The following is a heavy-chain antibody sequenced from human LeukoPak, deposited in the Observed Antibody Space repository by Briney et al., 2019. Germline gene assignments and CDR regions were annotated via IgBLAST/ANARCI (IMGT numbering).Heavy chain of an antibody. CDR2: ISSGGSTI. CDR1: GFIFSDYY. D-gene: IGHD1-26*01. Sequence: GGSLRLSCAASGFIFSDYYMSWIRQAPAKGLEWVSYISSGGSTIYYADSVKGRFTISRDNAKNSLYLQMNSLRAEDTAVYYCARDPTSSWETAFDIWGQGTMVTVSS. J-gene: IGHJ3*02. CDR3: ARDPTSSWETAFDI. V-gene: IGHV3-11*04.